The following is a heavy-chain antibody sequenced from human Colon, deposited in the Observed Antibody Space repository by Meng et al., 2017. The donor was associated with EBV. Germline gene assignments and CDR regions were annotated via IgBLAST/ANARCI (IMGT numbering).Heavy chain of an antibody. D-gene: IGHD2-21*02. CDR1: GDSISSGDYS. V-gene: IGHV4-30-2*01. CDR2: IYHGGTT. J-gene: IGHJ5*02. CDR3: ARGPYCGGDCYWFDP. Sequence: QLLLKKSDSGLVQPPQPLSLTCAVSGDSISSGDYSWSWIRQPPGQGLEWIGYIYHGGTTYNTSLKSRVTISVDNSKNQFSLRLTSVTAADTAVYYCARGPYCGGDCYWFDPWGQGTLVTVSS.